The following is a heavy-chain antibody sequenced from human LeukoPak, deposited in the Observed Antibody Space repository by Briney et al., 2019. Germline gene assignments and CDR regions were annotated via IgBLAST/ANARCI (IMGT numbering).Heavy chain of an antibody. CDR2: IIPIFGTA. CDR1: GGTFSSYA. D-gene: IGHD6-13*01. V-gene: IGHV1-69*13. J-gene: IGHJ4*02. Sequence: SVKVSCKASGGTFSSYAISWVRQAPGQGLEWMGGIIPIFGTANYAQKFQGRVTITADESTSTAYMELSSLRSEDTAVYYCASVPGIAAAGTFDYWGQGTLVTVSS. CDR3: ASVPGIAAAGTFDY.